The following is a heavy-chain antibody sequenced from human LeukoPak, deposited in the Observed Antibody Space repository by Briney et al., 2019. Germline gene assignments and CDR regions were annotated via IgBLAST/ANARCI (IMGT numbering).Heavy chain of an antibody. Sequence: GGSLRLSCAASGFTFSSSWMSWVRQAPGMGLEWVANIKQDGSEKYYVDSVKGRCTSSRDNAKNSLYLQMNSLRAEDTAVYYCAIGDYFDCWGQGTLVTVSS. D-gene: IGHD2-15*01. J-gene: IGHJ4*02. CDR3: AIGDYFDC. V-gene: IGHV3-7*01. CDR1: GFTFSSSW. CDR2: IKQDGSEK.